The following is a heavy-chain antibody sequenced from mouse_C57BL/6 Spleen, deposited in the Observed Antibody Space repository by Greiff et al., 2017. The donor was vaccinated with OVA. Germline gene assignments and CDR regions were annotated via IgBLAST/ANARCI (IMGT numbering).Heavy chain of an antibody. J-gene: IGHJ3*01. CDR2: IDPSDSYT. V-gene: IGHV1-50*01. CDR1: GYTFTSYW. Sequence: QVQLQQPGAELVKPGASVKLSCKASGYTFTSYWMQWVKQRPGQGLEWIGEIDPSDSYTNYNQKFKGKATLTVDTSSSTAYMQLSSLTSEHSAVYYCARDYSNYMGFAYWGQGTLVTVSA. D-gene: IGHD2-5*01. CDR3: ARDYSNYMGFAY.